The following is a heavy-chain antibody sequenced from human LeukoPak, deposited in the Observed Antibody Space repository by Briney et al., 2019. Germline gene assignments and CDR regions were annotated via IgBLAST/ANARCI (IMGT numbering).Heavy chain of an antibody. CDR1: GFTFSSYA. J-gene: IGHJ4*02. Sequence: SGGSLRLSCAASGFTFSSYAMSWVRQAPGKGLEWVSAISGSGGSTYYADSVKGRFTISRDNSKNTLYLQMNSLRAEDTAVYYCAKGGYDYVWGSYSGDWGQGTLVTVSS. V-gene: IGHV3-23*01. CDR3: AKGGYDYVWGSYSGD. D-gene: IGHD3-16*01. CDR2: ISGSGGST.